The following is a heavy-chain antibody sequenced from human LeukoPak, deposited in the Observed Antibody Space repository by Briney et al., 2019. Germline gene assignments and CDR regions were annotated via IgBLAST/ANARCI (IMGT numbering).Heavy chain of an antibody. V-gene: IGHV3-7*05. J-gene: IGHJ4*02. CDR1: GFTFSSSW. Sequence: GGSLRPSCVVSGFTFSSSWMSWVRQAPGRGLERLANIKYDGSETFYVDSVKGRFTISRDNARNSLYLQMDGLRDDDTAVYYCTIDRYGDWGQGTPVTVSS. CDR2: IKYDGSET. D-gene: IGHD3-16*01. CDR3: TIDRYGD.